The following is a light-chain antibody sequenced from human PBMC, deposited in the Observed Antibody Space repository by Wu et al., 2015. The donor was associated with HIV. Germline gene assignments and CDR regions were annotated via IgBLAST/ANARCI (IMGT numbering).Light chain of an antibody. CDR2: KAS. J-gene: IGKJ2*01. CDR3: RQYHSYPYT. V-gene: IGKV1-5*03. CDR1: QYISRW. Sequence: DIQMTQSPSTLSASVGDRVTITCRASQYISRWLAWYQQKPGKAPKLLIYKASSLESGVPSRFSGSESGTQFTLTISSLQPDDFAAYYCRQYHSYPYTFGQGTKLEIK.